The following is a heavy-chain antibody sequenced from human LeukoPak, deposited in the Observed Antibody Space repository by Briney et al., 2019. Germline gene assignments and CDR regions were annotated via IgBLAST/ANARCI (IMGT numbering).Heavy chain of an antibody. J-gene: IGHJ4*02. V-gene: IGHV3-23*01. CDR1: GFTFSSYA. CDR3: ARRLAALGAHHPGGWGWGIDS. Sequence: GGSLRLSCAASGFTFSSYAMSWVRQAPGKGLEWVSAISGSGGSTYYADSVEGRFTISRDNSKNTLYLQMNSLRAEDTAVYYCARRLAALGAHHPGGWGWGIDSWGQGTLVTVSS. CDR2: ISGSGGST. D-gene: IGHD3-16*01.